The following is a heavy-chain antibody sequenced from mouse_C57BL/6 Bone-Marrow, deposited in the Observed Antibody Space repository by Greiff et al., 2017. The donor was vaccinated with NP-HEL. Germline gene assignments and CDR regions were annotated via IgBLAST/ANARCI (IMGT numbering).Heavy chain of an antibody. V-gene: IGHV1-66*01. CDR3: ARSDYYGSTPHYWYFDV. CDR2: IYPGSGNT. D-gene: IGHD1-1*01. CDR1: GYSFTSYY. J-gene: IGHJ1*03. Sequence: VQLQQSGPELVNPGASVKISCKASGYSFTSYYIHWVKQRPGQGLEWIGWIYPGSGNTKYNEKFKGKATLTADTSSSTAYMQLSSLTSEDSAVYYCARSDYYGSTPHYWYFDVWGTGTTVTVSS.